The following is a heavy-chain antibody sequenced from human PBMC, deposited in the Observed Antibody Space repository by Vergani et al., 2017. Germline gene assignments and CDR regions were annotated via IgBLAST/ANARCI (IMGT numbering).Heavy chain of an antibody. CDR2: INSDGSST. V-gene: IGHV3-74*01. Sequence: EVQVVETGGGLVQPGGSLRLSCAASGFTVSSNYMSWVRQAPGKGLVWVSRINSDGSSTSYADSVKGRFTISRDNAKNTLYLQMNSLRAEDTAVYYCARDLLPNYDFWSGYSHAYYYYYGMDVWGQGTTVTVSS. CDR3: ARDLLPNYDFWSGYSHAYYYYYGMDV. J-gene: IGHJ6*02. D-gene: IGHD3-3*01. CDR1: GFTVSSNY.